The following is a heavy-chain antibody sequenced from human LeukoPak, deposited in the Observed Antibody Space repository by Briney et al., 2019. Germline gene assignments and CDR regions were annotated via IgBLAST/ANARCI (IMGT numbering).Heavy chain of an antibody. V-gene: IGHV3-11*06. Sequence: PGGSLRLSCAASGFTFSDDYMTWIRQAPGKGLEWVSYISSTSSYTNYADSVKGRFTISRDNAKNSLYLQMNSLRAEDTAVYYCASYISTPGRRNLDCWGQGTLVTVSS. CDR2: ISSTSSYT. D-gene: IGHD6-13*01. J-gene: IGHJ4*02. CDR1: GFTFSDDY. CDR3: ASYISTPGRRNLDC.